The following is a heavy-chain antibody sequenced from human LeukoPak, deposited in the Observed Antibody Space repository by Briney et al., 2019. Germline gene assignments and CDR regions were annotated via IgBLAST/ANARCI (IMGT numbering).Heavy chain of an antibody. V-gene: IGHV3-15*01. CDR3: TTDRYYDNSELQFQH. CDR1: GFTLNNAW. J-gene: IGHJ1*01. CDR2: IKRETDGGTI. Sequence: GGSLRLSCAASGFTLNNAWMSWVRQAPGKGLEWLGRIKRETDGGTIDYAAPVKGRFTISRDDSRNTLYLQMDSLRIEDTAVYYCTTDRYYDNSELQFQHWGQGTLVTVSS. D-gene: IGHD3-22*01.